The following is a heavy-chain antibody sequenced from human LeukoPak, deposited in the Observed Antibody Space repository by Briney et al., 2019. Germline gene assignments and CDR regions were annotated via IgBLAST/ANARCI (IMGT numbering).Heavy chain of an antibody. Sequence: PSETLSLTCTVSGGSISSYYWSWIRQPPGKGLEWIGYIYYSGSTNYNPSLKSRVTISVDTSKNQFSLKLTSVAAADTAVYYCARQGSVAAPPIFDYWGQGTLVTVSS. CDR2: IYYSGST. J-gene: IGHJ4*02. V-gene: IGHV4-59*08. CDR1: GGSISSYY. D-gene: IGHD6-6*01. CDR3: ARQGSVAAPPIFDY.